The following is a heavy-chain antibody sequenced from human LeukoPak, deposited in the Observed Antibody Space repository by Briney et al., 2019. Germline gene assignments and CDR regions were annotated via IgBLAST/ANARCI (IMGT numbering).Heavy chain of an antibody. CDR3: ARRGNYGDYFDY. CDR2: INPNSGST. CDR1: GYTFTGYY. D-gene: IGHD4-17*01. J-gene: IGHJ4*02. Sequence: ASVKVSCTASGYTFTGYYMHWVRQAPGQGLEWMGWINPNSGSTNYAQKFQGRVTMTRDTSISTAFMDLSRLRSDDTAVYYCARRGNYGDYFDYWGQGTLVTVSS. V-gene: IGHV1-2*02.